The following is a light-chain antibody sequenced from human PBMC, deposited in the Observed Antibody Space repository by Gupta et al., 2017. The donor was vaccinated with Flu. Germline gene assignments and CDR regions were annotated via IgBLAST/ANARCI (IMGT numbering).Light chain of an antibody. V-gene: IGKV1-39*01. CDR1: QSISSY. J-gene: IGKJ1*01. CDR2: AAS. CDR3: QQGYRPRT. Sequence: DIQMTQSPSSLSASVGDRVTITCRASQSISSYLNWYQQKPGKAPKLLIYAASSFQSGVPSRISSSGCGKDFTLTISRLQHEDFATYYWQQGYRPRTFGQGTKVEIK.